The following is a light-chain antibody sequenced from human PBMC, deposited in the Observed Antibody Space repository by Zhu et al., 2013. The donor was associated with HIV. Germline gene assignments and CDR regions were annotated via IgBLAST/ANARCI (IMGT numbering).Light chain of an antibody. CDR1: SSNIGAGYD. CDR3: AAGDDSLSGAV. J-gene: IGLJ2*01. V-gene: IGLV1-47*02. CDR2: SNN. Sequence: QSVLTQPPSVSGAPGQRVTISCTGSSSNIGAGYDVQWYQQLPGTAPKLLIYSNNQRPSGVPDRFSGSKSGTSASLAISGLRSEDEANYYCAAGDDSLSGAVFGGGTNLTVL.